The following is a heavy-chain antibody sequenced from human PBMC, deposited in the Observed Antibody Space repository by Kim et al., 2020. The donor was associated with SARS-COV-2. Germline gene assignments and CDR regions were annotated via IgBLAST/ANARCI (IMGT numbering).Heavy chain of an antibody. V-gene: IGHV4-34*01. Sequence: SETLSLTCAVYGGSFSGYYWSWIRQPPGKGLEWIGEINHSGSTNYNPSLKSRVTISVDTSKNQFSLRLTSVTAADTAVYYCAEGSVYSFHDWGQGTLVTV. CDR2: INHSGST. D-gene: IGHD3-22*01. CDR3: AEGSVYSFHD. J-gene: IGHJ4*02. CDR1: GGSFSGYY.